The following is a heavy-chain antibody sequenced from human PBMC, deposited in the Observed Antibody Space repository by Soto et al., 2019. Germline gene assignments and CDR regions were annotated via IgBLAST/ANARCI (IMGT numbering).Heavy chain of an antibody. CDR2: VTHSGST. J-gene: IGHJ4*02. V-gene: IGHV4-34*02. D-gene: IGHD2-21*01. CDR3: ARGHIPVYGPVPDYFDS. CDR1: GGSLRGSY. Sequence: QVHLQQWGAGLLKPSETLSLTCGVYGGSLRGSYWSWIRQPPGKGLELLGKVTHSGSTTFNPSLKSRVSVSVDTSDNQFSLKLTSVTAADTAVYYCARGHIPVYGPVPDYFDSWGQGTLVTVSS.